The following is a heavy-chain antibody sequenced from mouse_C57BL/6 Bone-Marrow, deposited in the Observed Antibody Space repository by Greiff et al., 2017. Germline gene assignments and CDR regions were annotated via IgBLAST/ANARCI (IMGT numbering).Heavy chain of an antibody. V-gene: IGHV5-4*01. CDR1: GFTFSSYA. CDR2: ISDGGSYT. Sequence: EVKVVESGGGLVKPGGSLKLSCAASGFTFSSYAMSWVRQTPEKRLEWVATISDGGSYTYYPDNVKGRFPISRDNAKNNLYLQMSHLKSEDTAMXYCARDGVTHWYFDVWGTGTTVTVSS. CDR3: ARDGVTHWYFDV. D-gene: IGHD2-12*01. J-gene: IGHJ1*03.